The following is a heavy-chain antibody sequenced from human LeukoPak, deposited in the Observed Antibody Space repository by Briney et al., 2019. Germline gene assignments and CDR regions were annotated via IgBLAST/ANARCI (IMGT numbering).Heavy chain of an antibody. V-gene: IGHV3-48*03. Sequence: PGXSLRXXCAASGFTFSDYEMNWVRQAPGKGLEWVSHISTSGSIKNYADSVEGRFTISRDNAKNSLYLQMKRLRAEDTALYYCXXXXTXQVGYVYMDVWGKGTPVTISS. J-gene: IGHJ6*03. D-gene: IGHD5-18*01. CDR1: GFTFSDYE. CDR3: XXXXTXQVGYVYMDV. CDR2: ISTSGSIK.